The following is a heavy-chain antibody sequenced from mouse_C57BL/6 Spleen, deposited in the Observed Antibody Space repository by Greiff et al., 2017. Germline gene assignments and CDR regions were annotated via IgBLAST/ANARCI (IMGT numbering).Heavy chain of an antibody. Sequence: ESGPGLVKPSQSLSLTCSVTGYSITSGYYWNWIRQFPGNKLEWMGYISYDGSNNSNPSLKNRISITRDTSKNQFFLKLNSVTTEYTATYYCARDGELGPFDYWGQGTTLTVSS. CDR1: GYSITSGYY. J-gene: IGHJ2*01. V-gene: IGHV3-6*01. D-gene: IGHD4-1*01. CDR2: ISYDGSN. CDR3: ARDGELGPFDY.